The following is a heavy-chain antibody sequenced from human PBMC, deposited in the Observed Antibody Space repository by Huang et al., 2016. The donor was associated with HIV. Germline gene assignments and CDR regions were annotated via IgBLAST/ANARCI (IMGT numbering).Heavy chain of an antibody. CDR3: ARPLLGYSNGYYFDY. J-gene: IGHJ4*02. D-gene: IGHD5-18*01. V-gene: IGHV5-51*03. Sequence: EVQLVQSGAEVKKPGESLKISCKGSGFSFTNYWFGWVRQMPGKGLEWMGIIYPGDTDTTYSPSFRDQVTISADNAINTAYLQWNSLKASDSAMYYCARPLLGYSNGYYFDYWGQGTLVTVSS. CDR2: IYPGDTDT. CDR1: GFSFTNYW.